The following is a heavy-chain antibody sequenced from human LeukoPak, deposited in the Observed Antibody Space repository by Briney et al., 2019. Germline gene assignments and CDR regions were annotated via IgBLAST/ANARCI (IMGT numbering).Heavy chain of an antibody. CDR1: GGSISSYY. J-gene: IGHJ4*02. CDR3: ARVLRGSFAYFDY. Sequence: SETLSLTCTISGGSISSYYWSWIRQPPGKGLEWIGDIFHNGHTNYNPSLKSRVSMSVDTAKNQFSLQLTSVTAADTAVYYCARVLRGSFAYFDYWGQGTLVTVPS. CDR2: IFHNGHT. D-gene: IGHD3-3*01. V-gene: IGHV4-59*01.